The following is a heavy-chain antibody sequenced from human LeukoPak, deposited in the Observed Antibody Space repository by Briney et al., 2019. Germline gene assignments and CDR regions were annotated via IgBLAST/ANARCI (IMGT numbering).Heavy chain of an antibody. CDR1: GFTFSSYA. D-gene: IGHD6-6*01. CDR3: AREKYSFPRYGMDV. J-gene: IGHJ6*02. Sequence: GGSLRLSCAASGFTFSSYAMHWVRQAPGKGLEWVAVISYDGSNKYYADSVEGRFTISRDNSKNTLYLQMNSLRAEDTAVYYCAREKYSFPRYGMDVWGQGTTVTVSS. CDR2: ISYDGSNK. V-gene: IGHV3-30-3*01.